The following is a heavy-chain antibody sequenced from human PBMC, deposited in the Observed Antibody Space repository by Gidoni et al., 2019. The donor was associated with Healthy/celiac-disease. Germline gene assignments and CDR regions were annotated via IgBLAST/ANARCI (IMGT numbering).Heavy chain of an antibody. D-gene: IGHD3-3*01. J-gene: IGHJ6*03. Sequence: QVQLQASGPGLVKPSETLSLTCTVSGGSISRSYWRWIRQPPGKGLEWIGYIYYSGSTNYNPSLKSRVTISVDTSKNQFSLKLSSVTAADTAVYYCARAPANDFWSGYYIDYYYMDVWGKGTTVTVSS. CDR3: ARAPANDFWSGYYIDYYYMDV. V-gene: IGHV4-59*01. CDR1: GGSISRSY. CDR2: IYYSGST.